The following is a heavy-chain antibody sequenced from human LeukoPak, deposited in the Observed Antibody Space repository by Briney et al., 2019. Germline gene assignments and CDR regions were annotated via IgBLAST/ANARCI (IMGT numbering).Heavy chain of an antibody. CDR1: GYTFTSYG. Sequence: GASVKVSYKASGYTFTSYGISWVRQAPGQGLEWMGWMSAYNGNTNYAQKLQGRVTMTTDTSTSTAYMELRSLRSDDTAVYYCARGSGSYYGNKNWFDPWGQGTLVTVSS. CDR3: ARGSGSYYGNKNWFDP. CDR2: MSAYNGNT. D-gene: IGHD1-26*01. V-gene: IGHV1-18*01. J-gene: IGHJ5*02.